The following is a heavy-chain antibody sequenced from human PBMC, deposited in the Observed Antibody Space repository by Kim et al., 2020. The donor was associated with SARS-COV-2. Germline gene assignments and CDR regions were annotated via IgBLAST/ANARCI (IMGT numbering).Heavy chain of an antibody. Sequence: GGYTWYADSVKGRFIISRDNSQNMLYLQMDSLRAEDTAVYYCVKSTALMDVWGQGTTVTVSS. V-gene: IGHV3-23*01. CDR2: GGYT. CDR3: VKSTALMDV. J-gene: IGHJ6*02. D-gene: IGHD2-2*01.